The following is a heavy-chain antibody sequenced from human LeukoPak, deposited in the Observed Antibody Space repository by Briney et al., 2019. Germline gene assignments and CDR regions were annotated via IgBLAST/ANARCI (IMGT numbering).Heavy chain of an antibody. V-gene: IGHV1-2*06. CDR1: GYTFTGYY. Sequence: EASVEVSCKASGYTFTGYYMHWVRQAPGQGLEWMGRINPNSGGTNYAQKFQGRVTMTRDTSISTAYMELSRLRSDDTAVYYCARGYYYDSSGYFGIFDYWGQGTLVTVSS. J-gene: IGHJ4*02. CDR3: ARGYYYDSSGYFGIFDY. D-gene: IGHD3-22*01. CDR2: INPNSGGT.